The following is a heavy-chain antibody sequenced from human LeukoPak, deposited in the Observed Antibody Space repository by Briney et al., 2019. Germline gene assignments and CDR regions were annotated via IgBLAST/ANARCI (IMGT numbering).Heavy chain of an antibody. D-gene: IGHD4-17*01. Sequence: GASVTVSCKASGYTFTSYGISWVRQAPGQGLEWMGWISAYNGNTNYAQKLQGRVTMTTDTSTSTAYMELRSLRSDDTAVYYCARSCLDCGDHKGTDYWGQGTLVTVSS. V-gene: IGHV1-18*01. CDR1: GYTFTSYG. J-gene: IGHJ4*02. CDR3: ARSCLDCGDHKGTDY. CDR2: ISAYNGNT.